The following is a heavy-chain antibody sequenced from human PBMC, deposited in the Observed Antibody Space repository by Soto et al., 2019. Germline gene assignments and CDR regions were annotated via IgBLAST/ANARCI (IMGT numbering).Heavy chain of an antibody. D-gene: IGHD3-10*01. V-gene: IGHV3-11*01. CDR2: ISSSGGTI. CDR1: GFTFSDYY. CDR3: ASLYGSGSYFGYYYGMDV. J-gene: IGHJ6*02. Sequence: QVPLVESGGGLVKPGGSLRLSCAASGFTFSDYYMSWIRQSPGKGLEWVSYISSSGGTIYYADSVKGRFTISRDNAKNSLYLQMNSLRAEDTAVYYCASLYGSGSYFGYYYGMDVWGQGTTVTVSS.